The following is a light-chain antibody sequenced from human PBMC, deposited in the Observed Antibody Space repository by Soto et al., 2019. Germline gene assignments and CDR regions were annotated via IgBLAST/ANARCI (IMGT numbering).Light chain of an antibody. V-gene: IGLV2-23*01. CDR3: CSYAGSSMPWV. J-gene: IGLJ3*02. CDR1: SSSVGSYNL. CDR2: EGS. Sequence: QSALTQPASVSGSPGQSITISCTGTSSSVGSYNLVSWYQHHPDKAPKLIIYEGSKRPSGVSNRFSGSESGNTASLTISGLQAEDEADYYCCSYAGSSMPWVFGGGTKLTVL.